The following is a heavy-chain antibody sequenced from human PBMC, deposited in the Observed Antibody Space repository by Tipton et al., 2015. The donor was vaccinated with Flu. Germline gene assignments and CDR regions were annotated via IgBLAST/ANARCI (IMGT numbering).Heavy chain of an antibody. V-gene: IGHV4-61*02. CDR1: GDSISSGSYY. D-gene: IGHD3-10*01. J-gene: IGHJ4*02. CDR2: IYTHVNT. CDR3: ARAPIGTYGSGSYYNL. Sequence: TLSLTCTVSGDSISSGSYYWSWIRQPAGKGLEWIGRIYTHVNTNYNPSLKSRVTIAVDTSKNHFSLKLSSVTVADTAVYFCARAPIGTYGSGSYYNLWGQGTLVTVSS.